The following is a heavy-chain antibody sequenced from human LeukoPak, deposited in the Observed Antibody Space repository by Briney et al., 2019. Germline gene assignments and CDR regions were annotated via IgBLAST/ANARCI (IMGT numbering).Heavy chain of an antibody. CDR3: ARGLRRAVAGTNSWFDP. V-gene: IGHV1-2*02. CDR1: GYTFTGYD. CDR2: INPNSGGT. Sequence: ASVKVSCKASGYTFTGYDMNWVRQAPGQGLEWMGWINPNSGGTNYAQKFQGRVTMTRDTSISTAYMELSRQRSDDTAVYYCARGLRRAVAGTNSWFDPWGQGTLVTVSS. D-gene: IGHD6-13*01. J-gene: IGHJ5*02.